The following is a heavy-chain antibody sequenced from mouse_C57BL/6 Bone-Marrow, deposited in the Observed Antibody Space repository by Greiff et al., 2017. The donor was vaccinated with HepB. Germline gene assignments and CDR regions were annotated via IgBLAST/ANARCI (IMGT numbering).Heavy chain of an antibody. D-gene: IGHD2-4*01. CDR3: AKKATYYDYDCYAMDY. CDR1: GFSLTSYG. V-gene: IGHV2-5*01. CDR2: IWSGGST. Sequence: QVQLKESGPGLVQPSQSLSITCTVSGFSLTSYGVHWVRQSPGKGLEWLGVIWSGGSTDYNAALMSRLSITTDNSKSQVFFKMNSLQADDTAIYYFAKKATYYDYDCYAMDYWGQGTSVTVSS. J-gene: IGHJ4*01.